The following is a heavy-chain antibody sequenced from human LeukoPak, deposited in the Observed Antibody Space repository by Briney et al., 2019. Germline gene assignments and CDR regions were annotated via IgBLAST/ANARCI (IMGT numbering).Heavy chain of an antibody. Sequence: GGSLRLSCAASGFTFSSYSMNWVRQAPGKGLEWVSSISSSSSYIYYADSVKGRFTISRDNAKNSLYLHMNSLKTEDTGVYYCTTVFITGATHAGGDHWGQGIMVTVSS. CDR3: TTVFITGATHAGGDH. J-gene: IGHJ4*02. CDR1: GFTFSSYS. CDR2: ISSSSSYI. V-gene: IGHV3-21*03. D-gene: IGHD1-26*01.